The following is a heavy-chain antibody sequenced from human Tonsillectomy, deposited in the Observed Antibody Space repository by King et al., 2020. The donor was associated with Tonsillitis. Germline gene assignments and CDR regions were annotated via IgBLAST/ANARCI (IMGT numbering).Heavy chain of an antibody. Sequence: QLQESGPGLVKPSQTLSLTCSVSGGSISNGDYYWNWIRQPPGKDLEWIGYIYYSGSTYYNPSLKSRLTISLDTSRNQLSLKLTSVTAADTAVYYCARGPGDGFHYPLDYWGQGTLVTVSS. D-gene: IGHD5-24*01. V-gene: IGHV4-30-4*01. J-gene: IGHJ4*02. CDR2: IYYSGST. CDR1: GGSISNGDYY. CDR3: ARGPGDGFHYPLDY.